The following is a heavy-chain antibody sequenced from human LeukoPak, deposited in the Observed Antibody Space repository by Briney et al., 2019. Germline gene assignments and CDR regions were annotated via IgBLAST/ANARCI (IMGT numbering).Heavy chain of an antibody. CDR2: INPNSGGT. CDR3: AGIAAAGTGGFFDY. V-gene: IGHV1-2*02. Sequence: ASVKVSCKASGYTYTSYGISWVRQAPGQGLEWMGWINPNSGGTNYAQKFQGRVTMTRDTSISTAYMELSRLRSDDTAVYYCAGIAAAGTGGFFDYWGQGTLVTVSS. J-gene: IGHJ4*02. D-gene: IGHD6-13*01. CDR1: GYTYTSYG.